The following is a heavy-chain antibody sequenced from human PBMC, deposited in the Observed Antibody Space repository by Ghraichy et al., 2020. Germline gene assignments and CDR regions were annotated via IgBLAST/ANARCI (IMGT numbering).Heavy chain of an antibody. D-gene: IGHD5-12*01. J-gene: IGHJ4*02. CDR2: INPSGGST. CDR3: ARSSPTILHYY. Sequence: ASVKVSCKASGDTFTSYYMHWVRQAPGQGLEWMGIINPSGGSTSYAQKFQGRVTMTRDTSTSTVYMELSSLRSEDTAVYYCARSSPTILHYYWGQGILVTVSA. V-gene: IGHV1-46*01. CDR1: GDTFTSYY.